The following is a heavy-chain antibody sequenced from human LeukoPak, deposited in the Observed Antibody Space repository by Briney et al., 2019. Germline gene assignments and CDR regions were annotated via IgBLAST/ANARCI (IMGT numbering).Heavy chain of an antibody. CDR3: AKGGHAEHDY. V-gene: IGHV3-23*01. CDR2: ISGSGSDT. D-gene: IGHD1/OR15-1a*01. CDR1: GFTFVDYG. J-gene: IGHJ4*02. Sequence: GGSLRLSCAASGFTFVDYGMSWVRQVPGRGLEWVSAISGSGSDTYYADSVKGRFTISRDNSKDTLYLQMNSLRAEDTAVYYCAKGGHAEHDYWGQGTLVTVSS.